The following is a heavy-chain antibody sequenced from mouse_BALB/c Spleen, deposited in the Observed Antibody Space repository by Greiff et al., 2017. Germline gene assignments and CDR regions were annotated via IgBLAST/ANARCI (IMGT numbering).Heavy chain of an antibody. V-gene: IGHV5-4*02. CDR1: GFTFSDYY. Sequence: EVKLMESGGGLVKPGGSLKLSCAASGFTFSDYYMYWVRQTPEKRLEWVATISDGGSYTYYPDSVKGRFTISRDNAKNNLYLQMSSLKSEDTAMYYCARRSTMKYAMDYWGQGTSVTVSS. CDR3: ARRSTMKYAMDY. D-gene: IGHD2-4*01. J-gene: IGHJ4*01. CDR2: ISDGGSYT.